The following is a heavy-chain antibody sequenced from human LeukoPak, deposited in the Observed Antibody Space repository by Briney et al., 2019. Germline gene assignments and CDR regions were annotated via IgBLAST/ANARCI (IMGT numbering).Heavy chain of an antibody. CDR3: ARAYGYRSSQDAFDI. CDR1: GYTFTGYY. CDR2: INPNSGGT. D-gene: IGHD6-13*01. V-gene: IGHV1-2*04. J-gene: IGHJ3*02. Sequence: ASVKVSCKASGYTFTGYYMHWVRQAPGQGLEWMGWINPNSGGTNYAQKFQGWVTMTRDTSISTAYMELSRLRSDDTAVYYCARAYGYRSSQDAFDIWGQGTMVTVSS.